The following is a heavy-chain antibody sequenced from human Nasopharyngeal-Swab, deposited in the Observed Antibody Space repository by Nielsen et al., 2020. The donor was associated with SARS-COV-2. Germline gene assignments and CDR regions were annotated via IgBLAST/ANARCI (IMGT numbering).Heavy chain of an antibody. J-gene: IGHJ4*02. V-gene: IGHV3-23*01. CDR1: GFTFSSYA. Sequence: GESLKISCAASGFTFSSYAMSWVRQAPGKGLERVSAISGSGGSTYYADSVKGRFTISRDNSKNTLYLQMNSLRAEDTAVYYCAKFGDGYNYYSHFDYWGQGTLVTVSS. D-gene: IGHD5-24*01. CDR2: ISGSGGST. CDR3: AKFGDGYNYYSHFDY.